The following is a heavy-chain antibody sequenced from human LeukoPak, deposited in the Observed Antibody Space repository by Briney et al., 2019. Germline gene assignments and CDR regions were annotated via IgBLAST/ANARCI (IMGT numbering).Heavy chain of an antibody. Sequence: GGTLRLSCAASGFTFSSYWMHWVRQAPGKGLVWVSRINSDGSSTSYADSVKGRFTISRDNAKNTLYLQMNSLRAEDTAVYYCARAPDVDTAMVFDPWGQGTLVTVSS. J-gene: IGHJ5*02. D-gene: IGHD5-18*01. CDR3: ARAPDVDTAMVFDP. V-gene: IGHV3-74*01. CDR2: INSDGSST. CDR1: GFTFSSYW.